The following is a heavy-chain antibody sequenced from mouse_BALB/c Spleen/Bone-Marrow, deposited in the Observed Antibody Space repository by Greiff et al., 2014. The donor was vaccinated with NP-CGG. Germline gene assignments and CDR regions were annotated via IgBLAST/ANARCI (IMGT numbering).Heavy chain of an antibody. D-gene: IGHD1-1*01. CDR2: ISNGGGST. CDR1: GFTFSSYT. V-gene: IGHV5-12-2*01. CDR3: ARHGGSRGYYFDY. J-gene: IGHJ2*01. Sequence: VQPKESGGGLVQPGGSLKLSCAAPGFTFSSYTMSWVRQTPEKRLEWVAYISNGGGSTYYPDTVKGRFTISRDNAKNTLYLQMSSLKSEDTAMYYCARHGGSRGYYFDYWGQGTTLTVSS.